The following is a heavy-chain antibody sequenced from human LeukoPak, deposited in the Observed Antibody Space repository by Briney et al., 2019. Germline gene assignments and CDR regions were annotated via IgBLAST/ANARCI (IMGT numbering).Heavy chain of an antibody. V-gene: IGHV3-23*01. Sequence: GASLRLSCAASGFTFSSYGMTWVRQAPGGGLEWGATISGSGGSTYYADSVKGRFTISRAYSKNTLYLQMNSLRAEDTAVYYCASWAGTAAGFSGPFDYWGQGTLVTVSS. CDR3: ASWAGTAAGFSGPFDY. D-gene: IGHD6-13*01. CDR1: GFTFSSYG. CDR2: ISGSGGST. J-gene: IGHJ4*02.